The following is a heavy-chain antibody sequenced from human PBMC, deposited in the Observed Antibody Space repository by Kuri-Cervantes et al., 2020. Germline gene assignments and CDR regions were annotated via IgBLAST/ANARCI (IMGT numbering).Heavy chain of an antibody. J-gene: IGHJ5*02. V-gene: IGHV4-38-2*02. CDR1: GYSISSGYY. CDR3: AGDRVSYSSSWPNWFDP. CDR2: IYHSGST. Sequence: SETLSLTCAVSGYSISSGYYWGWIRQPPGKGLEWIGSIYHSGSTYYNPSLKSRVTISVDTSKNQFSLKLSSVTAADTAVYYCAGDRVSYSSSWPNWFDPWGQGTLVTVSS. D-gene: IGHD6-13*01.